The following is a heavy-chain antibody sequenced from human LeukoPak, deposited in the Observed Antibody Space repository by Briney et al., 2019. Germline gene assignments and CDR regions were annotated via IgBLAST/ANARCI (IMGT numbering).Heavy chain of an antibody. Sequence: GESLKISCNSSGYIYTSYWIGWVRQMPGKGLEWMGIIYPGDSDTRYSPSFQGQVTISADKSISTAYLQWSSLKASDTAMYYCARPISGISMVRGVIPGGWFDPWGQGTLVTVSS. V-gene: IGHV5-51*01. CDR2: IYPGDSDT. J-gene: IGHJ5*02. D-gene: IGHD3-10*01. CDR3: ARPISGISMVRGVIPGGWFDP. CDR1: GYIYTSYW.